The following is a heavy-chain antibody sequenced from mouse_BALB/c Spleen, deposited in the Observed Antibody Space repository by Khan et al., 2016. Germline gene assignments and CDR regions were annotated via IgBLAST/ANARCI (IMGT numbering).Heavy chain of an antibody. V-gene: IGHV1-80*01. J-gene: IGHJ3*01. CDR3: AEGAPFAN. D-gene: IGHD6-1*01. Sequence: QVQLQQSGAELVRPGSSVKISCKASGFAFSSYWMNWVKQRPGQGLEWIGQIYPGDGDTNYNGKFKGKATLTADKSSSTAYMQLSSLKSEASAVFCCAEGAPFANWGQGTLVTVSA. CDR2: IYPGDGDT. CDR1: GFAFSSYW.